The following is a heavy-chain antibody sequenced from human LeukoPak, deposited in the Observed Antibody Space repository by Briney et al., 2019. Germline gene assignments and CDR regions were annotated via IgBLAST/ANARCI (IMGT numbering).Heavy chain of an antibody. CDR1: GLTFSYYA. D-gene: IGHD3-16*01. CDR3: ARKLWHRNDC. J-gene: IGHJ4*02. V-gene: IGHV3-23*01. CDR2: ISTNGDRT. Sequence: PGGSLRLSCAASGLTFSYYAMTWVRQAPGKGREWVSAISTNGDRTHYADSVKGRFPVSRDNFKNTLYLQMNSLRAEDTALYYCARKLWHRNDCWGQGTLVTVSS.